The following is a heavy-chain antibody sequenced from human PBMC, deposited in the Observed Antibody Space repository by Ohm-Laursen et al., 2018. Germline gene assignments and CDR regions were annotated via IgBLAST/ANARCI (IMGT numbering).Heavy chain of an antibody. V-gene: IGHV3-21*01. CDR3: ARDPFDSSSSEYFQH. CDR1: GFTFGSYS. D-gene: IGHD6-13*01. J-gene: IGHJ1*01. Sequence: SLRLSCTASGFTFGSYSMNWVRQAPGKGLEWVSSISSSSSSYIYYADSVKGRFTISRDNAKNSLYLQMNSLRAEDTAVYYCARDPFDSSSSEYFQHWGQGTLVTVSS. CDR2: ISSSSSSYI.